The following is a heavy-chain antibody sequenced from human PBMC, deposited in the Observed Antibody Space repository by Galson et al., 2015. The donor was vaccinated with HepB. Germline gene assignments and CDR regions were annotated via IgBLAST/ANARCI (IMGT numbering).Heavy chain of an antibody. CDR1: GFTLSSYG. J-gene: IGHJ4*02. Sequence: SLRLSCAASGFTLSSYGMHWVRQAPGKGLEWVAVISYDGSNKYYADSVKGRFTISRDNSKNTLYLQMNSLRAEDTAVYYCAKPSGSYPYWGQGTLVTVSS. CDR2: ISYDGSNK. D-gene: IGHD1-26*01. CDR3: AKPSGSYPY. V-gene: IGHV3-30*18.